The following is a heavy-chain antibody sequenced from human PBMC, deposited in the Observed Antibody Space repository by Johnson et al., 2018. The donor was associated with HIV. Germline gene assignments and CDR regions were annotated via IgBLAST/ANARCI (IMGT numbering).Heavy chain of an antibody. J-gene: IGHJ3*02. CDR2: IRYDGSNK. V-gene: IGHV3-30*02. D-gene: IGHD2-15*01. CDR3: ARSKDCSVGTCPDAFDI. Sequence: QVQLVESGGGVVQPGGSLRLSCAASGFTFSSYGMHWVRQAPGKGLEWVAFIRYDGSNKYYADSVKGRFTISRDNSKNTLYFQMNGLRAEDTAVYYCARSKDCSVGTCPDAFDIWGQGTLVMVSS. CDR1: GFTFSSYG.